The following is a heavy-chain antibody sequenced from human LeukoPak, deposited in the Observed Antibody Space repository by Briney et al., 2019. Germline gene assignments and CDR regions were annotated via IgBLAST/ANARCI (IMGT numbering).Heavy chain of an antibody. Sequence: SETLSLPCTVSGGSISSSSYYWGWIRKPPGEGLEWIGSFYYSGRTYYNPSLKNPVTISVDTSKNQFSLKLSSVTAADAAVYYCATTPYYDLWSGYPTYYYYCMDVWGKGTTVTVSS. CDR1: GGSISSSSYY. V-gene: IGHV4-39*01. J-gene: IGHJ6*03. CDR3: ATTPYYDLWSGYPTYYYYCMDV. CDR2: FYYSGRT. D-gene: IGHD3-3*01.